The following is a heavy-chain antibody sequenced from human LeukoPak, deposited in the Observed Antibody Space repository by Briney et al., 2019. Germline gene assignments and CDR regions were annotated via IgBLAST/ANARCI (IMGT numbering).Heavy chain of an antibody. V-gene: IGHV3-66*01. Sequence: GGSLRLSCAASGFTVITNYMSWVRQAPGKGLEWVSVIYSDGTTHYADSVKGRFTISRDNSKNTLYLQMCSLRAEDTAVYFCAKDVIDCSSTSCYSWFDPWGQGTLVTVSS. CDR1: GFTVITNY. J-gene: IGHJ5*02. CDR2: IYSDGTT. D-gene: IGHD2-2*01. CDR3: AKDVIDCSSTSCYSWFDP.